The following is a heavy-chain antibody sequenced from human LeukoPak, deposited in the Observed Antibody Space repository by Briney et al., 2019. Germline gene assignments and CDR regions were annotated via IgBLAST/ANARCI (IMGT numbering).Heavy chain of an antibody. J-gene: IGHJ3*02. CDR3: ARGTLYCSSTSCYGDAFDT. D-gene: IGHD2-2*01. CDR1: GFTFDDYG. Sequence: GGSLRLSCAASGFTFDDYGMSWVRQAPGKGLEWVSGINWNGGSTGYADSVKGRFTISRDNAKNSLYLQMNSLRAEDTALYYCARGTLYCSSTSCYGDAFDTWGQGTMVTVSS. V-gene: IGHV3-20*04. CDR2: INWNGGST.